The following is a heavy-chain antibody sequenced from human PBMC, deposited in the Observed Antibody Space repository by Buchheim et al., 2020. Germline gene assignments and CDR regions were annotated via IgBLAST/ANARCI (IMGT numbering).Heavy chain of an antibody. CDR3: AKDLGAGYSYGYAPFDY. CDR1: GFTFSSYE. J-gene: IGHJ4*02. Sequence: EVQLVESGGGLVQPGGSLRLSCAASGFTFSSYEMNWVRQAPGKGLEWVSYISSSGSTIYYADSVKGRFTISRDNAKNSLSLQMNSLRAEDTAVYYCAKDLGAGYSYGYAPFDYWGQGTL. CDR2: ISSSGSTI. D-gene: IGHD5-18*01. V-gene: IGHV3-48*03.